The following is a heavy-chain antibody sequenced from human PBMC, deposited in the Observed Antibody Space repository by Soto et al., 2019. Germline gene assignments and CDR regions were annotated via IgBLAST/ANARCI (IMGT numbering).Heavy chain of an antibody. D-gene: IGHD3-10*01. V-gene: IGHV4-61*01. CDR2: IYYSGST. CDR1: GGSVSSGSYY. J-gene: IGHJ4*02. Sequence: SETLSLTCTVSGGSVSSGSYYWSWIRQPPGKGMEWIEYIYYSGSTNYNPSLKSRVTISVDTSKNQFSLKLSSVTAADTAVYYCARQRITMVRGVTSWGQGTLVTVSS. CDR3: ARQRITMVRGVTS.